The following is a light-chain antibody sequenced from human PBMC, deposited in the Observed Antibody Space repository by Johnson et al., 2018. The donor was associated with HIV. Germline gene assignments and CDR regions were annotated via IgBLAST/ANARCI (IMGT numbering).Light chain of an antibody. V-gene: IGLV1-51*01. Sequence: QSVLTQPPSVSAAPGQKVTISCSGSSSNIGNNYVSWYQQLPGTAPKLLIYDNNQRPSGIPDRFSGSKSGTLATLGITGLQTWDEADYYCETLDSSLSGVFGTGTKVTVL. J-gene: IGLJ1*01. CDR3: ETLDSSLSGV. CDR2: DNN. CDR1: SSNIGNNY.